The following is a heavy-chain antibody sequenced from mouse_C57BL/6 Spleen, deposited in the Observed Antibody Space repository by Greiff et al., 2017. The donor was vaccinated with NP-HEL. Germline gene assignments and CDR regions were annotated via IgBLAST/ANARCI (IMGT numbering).Heavy chain of an antibody. CDR3: AKNGIYDGYYGFAY. CDR1: GFSLTSYG. J-gene: IGHJ3*01. D-gene: IGHD2-3*01. Sequence: QVQLKESGPGLVQPSQSLSITCTVSGFSLTSYGVYWVRQSPGKGLEWLGVIWRGGSTDYNAAFMSRLSITKDNSKSQVFFKMNSLQADDTAIYYCAKNGIYDGYYGFAYWGQGTLVTVSA. V-gene: IGHV2-5*01. CDR2: IWRGGST.